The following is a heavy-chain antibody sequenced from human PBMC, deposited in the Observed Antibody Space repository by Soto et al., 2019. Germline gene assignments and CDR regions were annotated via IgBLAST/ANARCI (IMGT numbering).Heavy chain of an antibody. V-gene: IGHV4-59*01. CDR3: ARHPFSNFDWFDP. CDR2: IHYSGNT. Sequence: SETLSLTCTVSGDFINNYYWSWVRQPPGRGLEWVAYIHYSGNTNYNPSLESRVTISIDTSKNQFSLKLRSVTAADTAVYYCARHPFSNFDWFDPWGQGTLVTVSS. CDR1: GDFINNYY. D-gene: IGHD3-9*01. J-gene: IGHJ5*02.